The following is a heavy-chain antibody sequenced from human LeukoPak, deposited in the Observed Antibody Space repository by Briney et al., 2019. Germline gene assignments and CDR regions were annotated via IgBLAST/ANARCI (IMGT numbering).Heavy chain of an antibody. D-gene: IGHD5-18*01. CDR2: ISASGGST. CDR3: AKDRVQLWPTGFDY. V-gene: IGHV3-23*01. J-gene: IGHJ4*02. CDR1: GFSFSTCA. Sequence: GGSLRLSCAASGFSFSTCAMSWVRQAPGKGLEWVSAISASGGSTYYADSVKGRFTISRDNSENTLYLQMNSLRAEDKAVYYCAKDRVQLWPTGFDYWGQGTLVTVSS.